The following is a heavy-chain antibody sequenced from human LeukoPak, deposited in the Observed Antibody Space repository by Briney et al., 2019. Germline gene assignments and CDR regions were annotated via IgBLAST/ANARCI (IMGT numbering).Heavy chain of an antibody. CDR3: ARSKDSSGWLPPKY. J-gene: IGHJ4*02. CDR1: GGTFSSYA. V-gene: IGHV1-69*13. Sequence: GASVKVSCKASGGTFSSYAISWVRQAPGQGLEWMGGIIPIFGTANYAQKFQGSVTITADESTSTAYMELSSLRSEDTAVYYCARSKDSSGWLPPKYWGQGTLVTVSS. D-gene: IGHD6-19*01. CDR2: IIPIFGTA.